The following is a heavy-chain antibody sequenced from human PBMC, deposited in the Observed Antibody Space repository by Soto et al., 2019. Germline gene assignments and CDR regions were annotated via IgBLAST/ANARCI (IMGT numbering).Heavy chain of an antibody. D-gene: IGHD2-15*01. CDR3: TKAGGGCGAFVHH. CDR1: GFPFSSYG. V-gene: IGHV3-30*18. J-gene: IGHJ4*02. CDR2: ILWDGSDK. Sequence: GGSLRLSCAASGFPFSSYGMHWVRQAPGKGLEWVTGILWDGSDKYYADSVKGRFTISRENSKNTLYLQMNSLRTEDSAVYYCTKAGGGCGAFVHHWGQGISITVYS.